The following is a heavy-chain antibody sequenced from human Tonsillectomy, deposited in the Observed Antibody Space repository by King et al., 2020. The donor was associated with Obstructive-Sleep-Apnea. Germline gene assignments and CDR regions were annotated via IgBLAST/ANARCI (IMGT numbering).Heavy chain of an antibody. CDR2: IYHSGST. CDR3: ARVGPSQTDY. V-gene: IGHV4-38-2*02. D-gene: IGHD3-16*01. CDR1: GYSISSDYY. Sequence: QLQESGPGLVKPSETLSLTCTVSGYSISSDYYWGWIRQPPGKGLEWIATIYHSGSTYYNPSPKSRVTISVDTSKNQFSLRLRSVTAADTAVYYCARVGPSQTDYWGQGTLVTVSS. J-gene: IGHJ4*02.